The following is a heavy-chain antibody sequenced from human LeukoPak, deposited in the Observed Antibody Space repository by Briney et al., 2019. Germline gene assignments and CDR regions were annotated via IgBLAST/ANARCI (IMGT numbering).Heavy chain of an antibody. D-gene: IGHD3-10*01. Sequence: GGSLRLSCVGSGFSFNKYAASWVRQAPGKGLEWVAGMTGGGATYHADSVKGRFVISRDNSKNTVYLQMNSLRAEDTALYFCAKDKIVGDGRWDFDYWGQGTLVTVFS. CDR1: GFSFNKYA. CDR2: MTGGGAT. CDR3: AKDKIVGDGRWDFDY. V-gene: IGHV3-23*01. J-gene: IGHJ4*02.